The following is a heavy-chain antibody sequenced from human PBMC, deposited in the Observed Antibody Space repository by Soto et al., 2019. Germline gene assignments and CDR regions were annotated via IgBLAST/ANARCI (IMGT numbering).Heavy chain of an antibody. Sequence: ASVKVSCKASGYTFTGYYMHWVRQAPGQGLEWMGWINPNSGGTNYAQKFQGWVTMTRDTSISTAYMELSRLRSDDTAVYHCAREGAAGTGYYYGMDVWGQGTTVTVSS. CDR1: GYTFTGYY. CDR3: AREGAAGTGYYYGMDV. J-gene: IGHJ6*02. V-gene: IGHV1-2*04. D-gene: IGHD6-13*01. CDR2: INPNSGGT.